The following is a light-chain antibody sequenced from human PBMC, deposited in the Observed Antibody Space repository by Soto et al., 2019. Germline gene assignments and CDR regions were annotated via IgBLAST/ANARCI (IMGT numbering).Light chain of an antibody. Sequence: EIILTQSPDTLSLSPGERATLSCRSSQTVSSNYLAWCQQRPGQAPRLLIYGASTRAAGIPDRFSGSGSGTDFTLTISSLEPEDFAVYYCQQRSNWITFGQRTRLEI. J-gene: IGKJ5*01. CDR2: GAS. V-gene: IGKV3D-20*02. CDR3: QQRSNWIT. CDR1: QTVSSNY.